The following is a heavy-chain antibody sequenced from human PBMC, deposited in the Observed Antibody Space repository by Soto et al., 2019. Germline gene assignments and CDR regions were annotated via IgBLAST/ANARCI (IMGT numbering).Heavy chain of an antibody. CDR1: GYTFTSYG. J-gene: IGHJ6*02. D-gene: IGHD3-10*01. CDR3: ARDARGTMVRGVIKKYYYYGMDV. Sequence: ASVKVSCKASGYTFTSYGISWVRQAPGQGLEWMGWISAYNGNTNYAQKLQGRVTMTTDTSTSTAYMELRSLRSDDTAVYYCARDARGTMVRGVIKKYYYYGMDVWGQGTTVTVSS. CDR2: ISAYNGNT. V-gene: IGHV1-18*01.